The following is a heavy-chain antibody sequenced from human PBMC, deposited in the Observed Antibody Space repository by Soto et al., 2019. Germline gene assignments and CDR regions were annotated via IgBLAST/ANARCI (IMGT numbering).Heavy chain of an antibody. CDR3: AARISGMTLPFDH. V-gene: IGHV3-23*01. J-gene: IGHJ4*02. CDR2: IVGSGGTT. CDR1: GLTFSSYT. D-gene: IGHD1-20*01. Sequence: GGSLRLSCAASGLTFSSYTLSWVRQAPGKGLEWVSAIVGSGGTTYYADSVKGRFTTSRDNSKNTVYLQMNSLRAEDTAVYFCAARISGMTLPFDHWGQGTLVTVSS.